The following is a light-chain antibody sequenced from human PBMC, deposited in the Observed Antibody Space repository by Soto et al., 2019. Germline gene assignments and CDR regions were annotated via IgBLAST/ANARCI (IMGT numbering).Light chain of an antibody. J-gene: IGKJ5*01. CDR2: GAS. Sequence: EIVVTQSPETLSLSPGEGATLSCRASQSVSSNYLAWYQQKPGQAPRLLIYGASTRATGIPDRFSGGGSGTDFTLTISRLEPEDFAVYYCQQYGSSSPTTFGQGTRLEIE. CDR3: QQYGSSSPTT. CDR1: QSVSSNY. V-gene: IGKV3-20*01.